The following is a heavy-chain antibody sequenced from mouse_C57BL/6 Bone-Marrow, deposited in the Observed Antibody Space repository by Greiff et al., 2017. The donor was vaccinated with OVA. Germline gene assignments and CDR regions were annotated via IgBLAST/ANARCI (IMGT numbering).Heavy chain of an antibody. D-gene: IGHD2-2*01. CDR3: AISLWLRRGYYAMDY. CDR1: GYTFTSYW. Sequence: QVQLQQPGAELVKPGASVKVSCKASGYTFTSYWMHWVKQRPGQGLEWIGRIHPSDSDTNYNQKFKGKATSTVDKSSSTAYMQLSSLTSEDSAVYYCAISLWLRRGYYAMDYWGQGTSVTVSS. J-gene: IGHJ4*01. V-gene: IGHV1-74*01. CDR2: IHPSDSDT.